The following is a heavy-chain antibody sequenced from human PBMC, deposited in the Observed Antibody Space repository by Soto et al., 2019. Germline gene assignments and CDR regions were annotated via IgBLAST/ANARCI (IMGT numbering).Heavy chain of an antibody. Sequence: SQTLSLTCAISGDSVSSNSAAWNCIRQSPSRGLEWLGRTYYRSKWYNDYAVSVKSRITINPDASKNQFSLQLNSVTPEDTAVYYCARDFRYCSGGSCYQGAFDYWGQGTLVTVSS. CDR2: TYYRSKWYN. CDR1: GDSVSSNSAA. J-gene: IGHJ4*02. V-gene: IGHV6-1*01. CDR3: ARDFRYCSGGSCYQGAFDY. D-gene: IGHD2-15*01.